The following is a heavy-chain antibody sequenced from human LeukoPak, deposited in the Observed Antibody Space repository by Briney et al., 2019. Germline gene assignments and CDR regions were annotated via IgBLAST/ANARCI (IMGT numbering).Heavy chain of an antibody. CDR1: GFTFSSYG. D-gene: IGHD1-26*01. CDR3: AREGARVLF. CDR2: ISSSSSTI. Sequence: HPGGSLRLSCAASGFTFSSYGMHWVRQAPGKGLEWVSYISSSSSTIYYADSVKGRFTISRDNAKNSLYLQVNSLRAEDTAVYYCAREGARVLFWGQGTLVNVSS. V-gene: IGHV3-48*04. J-gene: IGHJ4*02.